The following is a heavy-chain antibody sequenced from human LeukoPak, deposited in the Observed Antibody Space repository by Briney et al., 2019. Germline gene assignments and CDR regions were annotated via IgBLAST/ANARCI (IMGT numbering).Heavy chain of an antibody. V-gene: IGHV4-59*08. CDR1: GGSISSYY. D-gene: IGHD2-2*01. J-gene: IGHJ4*02. CDR3: ARHEGYCSSTSCYVDY. CDR2: IYYSGST. Sequence: PSETLSLTCTVSGGSISSYYWSWIRQPPGKGLEWIGYIYYSGSTNYNPSLKSRVTISVDTSKNQFSLKLSSVTAADTAVYCCARHEGYCSSTSCYVDYWGQGTLVTVSS.